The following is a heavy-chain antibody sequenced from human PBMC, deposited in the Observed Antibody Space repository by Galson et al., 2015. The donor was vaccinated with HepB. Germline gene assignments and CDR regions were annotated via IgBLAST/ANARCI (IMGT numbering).Heavy chain of an antibody. V-gene: IGHV7-4-1*02. J-gene: IGHJ6*02. CDR3: ARVTSIYYYNSSYSYYYYGMDV. Sequence: SVKVSCKASGYTFANSAMSWVRQAPGRGLEWLGWINTNTGNPTYAQGFIARSVFSLAASFNKAYLQISSLKAEDSAFYYCARVTSIYYYNSSYSYYYYGMDVWGQGTTVTVSS. D-gene: IGHD3-22*01. CDR1: GYTFANSA. CDR2: INTNTGNP.